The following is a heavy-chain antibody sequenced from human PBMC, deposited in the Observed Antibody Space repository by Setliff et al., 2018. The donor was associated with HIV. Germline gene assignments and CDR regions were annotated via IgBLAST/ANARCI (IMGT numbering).Heavy chain of an antibody. CDR3: ARGKGVRGGIITGGLDV. V-gene: IGHV1-18*01. CDR1: GYTFSNYG. J-gene: IGHJ4*02. D-gene: IGHD3-10*01. CDR2: ISAYNDNT. Sequence: ASVKVSCKASGYTFSNYGISWVRQAPGQGLEWMGRISAYNDNTHYAQKLQGRVTMTTDTSTNTAYMELRSLRTDDTAVYYCARGKGVRGGIITGGLDVWGQGILVTVSS.